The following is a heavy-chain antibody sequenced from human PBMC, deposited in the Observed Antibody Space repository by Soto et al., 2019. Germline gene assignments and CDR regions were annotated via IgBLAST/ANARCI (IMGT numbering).Heavy chain of an antibody. J-gene: IGHJ5*01. CDR1: GYTFTSFG. Sequence: QVQLVQSGGEVKKPGASVKVSCKASGYTFTSFGITWVRQAPGHGLEWMGWISAYNGDTKYAQKVQGRVTMTTDTAANTAHMELRSLRPDDTAVYYRARGGDIYGDDSWGQGTLVTVSS. CDR3: ARGGDIYGDDS. D-gene: IGHD3-3*02. CDR2: ISAYNGDT. V-gene: IGHV1-18*01.